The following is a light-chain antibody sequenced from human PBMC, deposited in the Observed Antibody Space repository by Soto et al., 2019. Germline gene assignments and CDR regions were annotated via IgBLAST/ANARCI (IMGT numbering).Light chain of an antibody. CDR3: QHYGSSPQP. CDR2: DAS. CDR1: QSVSGSY. Sequence: EIVLTQSPGTLSLSPGERATLSCRASQSVSGSYLAWYQQKPGQTPRLLIYDASRRATGIPDRFSGSGSGTDFPLTISRLEPEDFAVYYCQHYGSSPQPFGLGTKVDIK. V-gene: IGKV3-20*01. J-gene: IGKJ1*01.